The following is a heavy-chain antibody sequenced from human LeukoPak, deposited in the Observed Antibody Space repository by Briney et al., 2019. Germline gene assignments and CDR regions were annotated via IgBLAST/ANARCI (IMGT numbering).Heavy chain of an antibody. CDR1: GYTFTSCG. J-gene: IGHJ4*02. CDR3: ARDAVSTTTAGGIEY. CDR2: ISAYNGNT. Sequence: ASVKVSCKASGYTFTSCGISWVRQAPGQGLEWMGWISAYNGNTNYAQKLQGRVTVTTEASTSTAYMELRSLTSYDTAVYYCARDAVSTTTAGGIEYWGQGTLVTVSS. V-gene: IGHV1-18*01. D-gene: IGHD5/OR15-5a*01.